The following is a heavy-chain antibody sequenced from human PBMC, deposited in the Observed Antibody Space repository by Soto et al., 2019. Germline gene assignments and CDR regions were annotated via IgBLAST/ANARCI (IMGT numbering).Heavy chain of an antibody. CDR1: GGTFSSYA. D-gene: IGHD4-17*01. V-gene: IGHV1-69*06. CDR2: IIPIFGTA. J-gene: IGHJ6*02. Sequence: QVQLVQSGAEVKKPGSSVKVSCKASGGTFSSYAISWVRQAPGQGLEWVGGIIPIFGTANYAQKFQGRVTITAAKSTSTADMELSSLRSEDTAVYYCASDGDYVRSGGDYRLSKYGMDVWDQGTTVTVSS. CDR3: ASDGDYVRSGGDYRLSKYGMDV.